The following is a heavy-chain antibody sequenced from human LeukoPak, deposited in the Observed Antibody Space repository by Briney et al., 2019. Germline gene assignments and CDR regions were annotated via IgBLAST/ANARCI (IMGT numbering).Heavy chain of an antibody. Sequence: GGSLRLSCAASGFSFSRHGMYWVRQAPGKGLEWVAVIWFDGTNKYYADSVKGRFTVSRDNFKNTLNLQMNSLRAEDTAVYYCAREFYDSSGYNYLDSWGQGTLVTVSS. D-gene: IGHD3-22*01. CDR2: IWFDGTNK. CDR1: GFSFSRHG. J-gene: IGHJ4*02. CDR3: AREFYDSSGYNYLDS. V-gene: IGHV3-33*07.